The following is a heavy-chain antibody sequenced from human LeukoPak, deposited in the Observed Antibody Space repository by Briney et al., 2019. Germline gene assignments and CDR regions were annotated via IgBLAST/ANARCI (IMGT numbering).Heavy chain of an antibody. Sequence: PSETLSHTRTVSGGSISSYYWSWMRQPPGKGREWMGYIYYSGSTNYNPSLKSRVTISVDTSKNQFSLKLSSVTAADTAVYYCARGAVSRCNYGMDVWGQGTTVTVSS. D-gene: IGHD2-8*01. CDR3: ARGAVSRCNYGMDV. CDR1: GGSISSYY. V-gene: IGHV4-59*12. CDR2: IYYSGST. J-gene: IGHJ6*02.